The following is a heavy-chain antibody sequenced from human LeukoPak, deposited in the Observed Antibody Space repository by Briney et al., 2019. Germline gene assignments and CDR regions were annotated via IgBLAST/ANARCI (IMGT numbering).Heavy chain of an antibody. CDR1: GYTFNSYD. D-gene: IGHD3/OR15-3a*01. Sequence: GASVKVSCKASGYTFNSYDINWVRQATGQGLEWMGWMNPNSGNTGYAQKFQGRVTMTKNNSITTVYMELSSLRSEDTAVYYCARALSWTTESYYYMDVWGTGTTVTVSS. CDR2: MNPNSGNT. V-gene: IGHV1-8*01. CDR3: ARALSWTTESYYYMDV. J-gene: IGHJ6*03.